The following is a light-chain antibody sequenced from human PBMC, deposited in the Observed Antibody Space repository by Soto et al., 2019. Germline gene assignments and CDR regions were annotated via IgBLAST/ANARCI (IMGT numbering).Light chain of an antibody. Sequence: QAVVTQPPSVSGAPGQRVTISCTGSSSNIGAGYDVHWYQQLPGTAPKLLIYANSNRPSGVPDRFSGSKSGTSASLAVTGLQAEDEADYYCQSYDSSLSGWVFGGGTKLTV. CDR2: ANS. V-gene: IGLV1-40*01. J-gene: IGLJ3*02. CDR1: SSNIGAGYD. CDR3: QSYDSSLSGWV.